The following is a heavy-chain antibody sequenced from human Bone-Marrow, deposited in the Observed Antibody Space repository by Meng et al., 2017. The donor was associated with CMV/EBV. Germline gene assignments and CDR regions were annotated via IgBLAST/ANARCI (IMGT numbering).Heavy chain of an antibody. CDR1: GGSISSYY. CDR2: IYYSGST. D-gene: IGHD6-13*01. J-gene: IGHJ6*02. CDR3: ARVTSHLAAAGISEYSWYYGMDG. V-gene: IGHV4-59*01. Sequence: SETLSLTCTVSGGSISSYYWIWIRQPPAKGLEWIGYIYYSGSTNYNPSLKSRVTISVDTSKNQFSLKLSSVTAADTAVYYCARVTSHLAAAGISEYSWYYGMDGWGQGTTVTVSS.